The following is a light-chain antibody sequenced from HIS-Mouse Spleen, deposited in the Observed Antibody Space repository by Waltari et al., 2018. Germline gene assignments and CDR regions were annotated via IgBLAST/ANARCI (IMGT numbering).Light chain of an antibody. CDR3: QQYYSTPYT. CDR1: QGVLYSFNNKNY. CDR2: WAS. V-gene: IGKV4-1*01. Sequence: DIVMTQSPDSMADSLGARVNINRKPSQGVLYSFNNKNYLAWYQQKPGQPPNLLIYWASTRESVVPDRFSGSGSGTDFTLTISSLQAEDVAVYYCQQYYSTPYTFGQGTKLEIK. J-gene: IGKJ2*01.